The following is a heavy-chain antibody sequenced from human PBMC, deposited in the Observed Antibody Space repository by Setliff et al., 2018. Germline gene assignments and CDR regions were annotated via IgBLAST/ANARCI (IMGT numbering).Heavy chain of an antibody. CDR2: IYYSGST. CDR1: GASISSSRDY. CDR3: ARQNYNFWSGYYTPHYYYYYMDV. D-gene: IGHD3-3*01. J-gene: IGHJ6*03. V-gene: IGHV4-39*01. Sequence: KASETLSLTCTVSGASISSSRDYWGWIRQPPGKGLEWIGSIYYSGSTYYNPSLKSRVTISVDTSKNQFSLKLSSVTAAETAVYYCARQNYNFWSGYYTPHYYYYYMDVWGKGTAVTVSS.